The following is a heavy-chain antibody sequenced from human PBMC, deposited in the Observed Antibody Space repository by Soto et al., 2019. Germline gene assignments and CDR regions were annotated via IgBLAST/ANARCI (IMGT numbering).Heavy chain of an antibody. CDR1: GGSISSVGHY. Sequence: LSLTCSVSGGSISSVGHYWTWIRQQPGKGLEWIGYIYYSGSTDYNPSLKSRVTISVDRSKNQFSLNLSSVTAADTAIYYCARERGGYDSSTRYGLDVWGQGTTVTVSS. D-gene: IGHD5-12*01. CDR3: ARERGGYDSSTRYGLDV. V-gene: IGHV4-31*03. J-gene: IGHJ6*02. CDR2: IYYSGST.